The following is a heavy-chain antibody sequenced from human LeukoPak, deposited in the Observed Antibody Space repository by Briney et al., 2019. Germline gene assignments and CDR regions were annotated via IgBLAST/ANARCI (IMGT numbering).Heavy chain of an antibody. CDR1: GFTLSSYD. CDR2: ISSSGSSI. CDR3: ASYIVATIELNWFDP. J-gene: IGHJ5*02. Sequence: QSGGSLRLSCAASGFTLSSYDMNWVRQAPGKGLEWVSYISSSGSSIDYADSVKGRFTISRDNAKNSLYLQMNSLRAEDTAVYYCASYIVATIELNWFDPWGQGTLVTVSS. V-gene: IGHV3-48*03. D-gene: IGHD5-12*01.